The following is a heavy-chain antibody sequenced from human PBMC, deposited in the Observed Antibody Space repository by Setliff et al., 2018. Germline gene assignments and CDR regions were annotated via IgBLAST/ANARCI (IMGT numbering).Heavy chain of an antibody. J-gene: IGHJ5*02. D-gene: IGHD2-15*01. CDR3: ARSPALLGIVYLDP. CDR2: LIPMFGTP. CDR1: GYIFTNYY. V-gene: IGHV1-69*05. Sequence: SVKVSCKTSGYIFTNYYIHWVRQAPGQGLEWMGGLIPMFGTPGYAQKFQDRVTITTDESTSTAYMELNSLTSEDTAVYYCARSPALLGIVYLDPWGQGTRVTVSS.